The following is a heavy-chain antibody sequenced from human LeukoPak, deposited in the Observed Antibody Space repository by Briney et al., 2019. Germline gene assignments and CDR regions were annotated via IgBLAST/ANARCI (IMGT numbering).Heavy chain of an antibody. Sequence: SETLSLTCTVSGGSISSSSYYWGWIRQPPGKGLEWIGSIYYSGSTYNPSLKSRVTISVDTSKNQFSLKLSSVTAADTAVYYCARRMGRRFGERYYYYHYMDVWGKGTTVTISS. V-gene: IGHV4-39*07. CDR1: GGSISSSSYY. CDR2: IYYSGST. CDR3: ARRMGRRFGERYYYYHYMDV. J-gene: IGHJ6*03. D-gene: IGHD3-10*01.